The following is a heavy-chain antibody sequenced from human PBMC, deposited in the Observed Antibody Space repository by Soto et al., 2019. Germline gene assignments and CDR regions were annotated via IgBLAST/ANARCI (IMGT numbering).Heavy chain of an antibody. V-gene: IGHV1-2*02. CDR3: ARDQTTTPYYYAMDV. D-gene: IGHD1-26*01. CDR1: GYTFTAYD. Sequence: QVQLVQSGAEVKRPGASVKVSCKASGYTFTAYDMHWVRQAPGQGREWMGWVNPNSGDTNYAQKFQGRVSMPRDTSISTAYTEVSGLRSDDTALYYCARDQTTTPYYYAMDVWGQGTTVTVSS. J-gene: IGHJ6*02. CDR2: VNPNSGDT.